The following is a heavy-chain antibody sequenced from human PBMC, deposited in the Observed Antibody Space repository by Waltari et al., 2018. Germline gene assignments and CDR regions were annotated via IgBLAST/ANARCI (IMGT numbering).Heavy chain of an antibody. CDR3: ARGRSTAMVPIDY. CDR1: GFPFSSYS. D-gene: IGHD5-18*01. CDR2: ISSSSSYI. V-gene: IGHV3-21*01. J-gene: IGHJ4*02. Sequence: EVQLVESGGGLVKPGGSLRLSCAASGFPFSSYSLNWVRRAPGKGLEWVSSISSSSSYIYYADSVKGRFTISRDNAKNSLYLQMNSLRAEDTAVYYCARGRSTAMVPIDYWGQGTLVTVSS.